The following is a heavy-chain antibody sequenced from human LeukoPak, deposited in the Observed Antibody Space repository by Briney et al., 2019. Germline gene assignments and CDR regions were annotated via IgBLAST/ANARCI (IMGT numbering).Heavy chain of an antibody. D-gene: IGHD1-14*01. CDR3: ARGAPRKSGFYDAFDI. V-gene: IGHV1-69*06. CDR2: IIPIFNTT. Sequence: GASVKVSCKASGGTFSRYSISWVRQAPGQGLAWMGGIIPIFNTTNYARRFRGRVTLTADTSTSTAYMELDSLRSEDTAIYYCARGAPRKSGFYDAFDIWAQGTMVTVSS. J-gene: IGHJ3*02. CDR1: GGTFSRYS.